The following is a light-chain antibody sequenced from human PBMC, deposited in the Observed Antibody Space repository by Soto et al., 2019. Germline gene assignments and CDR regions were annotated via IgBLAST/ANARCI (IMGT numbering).Light chain of an antibody. V-gene: IGKV3-11*01. J-gene: IGKJ1*01. CDR1: QSVSDY. CDR3: QQYGSSHPWT. CDR2: DAS. Sequence: EIVLTQSPATLSLSPGERATLSCRASQSVSDYLAWYQQKPGQAPRLLIYDASNRATGIPARFSGSGFGTDFTLTISSLETEDFAVYLCQQYGSSHPWTLGQGTKVDIK.